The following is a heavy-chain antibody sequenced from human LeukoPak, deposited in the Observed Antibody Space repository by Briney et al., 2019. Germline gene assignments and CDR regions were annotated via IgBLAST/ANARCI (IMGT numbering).Heavy chain of an antibody. Sequence: PGGSLRLSCVASGFTFSRFEMNWVRQAPGKGLEWVSYISGSGSSIYYADSVKGRFTISRDNAKNSLYLQMNSLRGEDTAVYYCARSTYGDRQNFDYWGQGTLVTVSS. CDR3: ARSTYGDRQNFDY. CDR2: ISGSGSSI. J-gene: IGHJ4*02. V-gene: IGHV3-48*03. CDR1: GFTFSRFE. D-gene: IGHD4-17*01.